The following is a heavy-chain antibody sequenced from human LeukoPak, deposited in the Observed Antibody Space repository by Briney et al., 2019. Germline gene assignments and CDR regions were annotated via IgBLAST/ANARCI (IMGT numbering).Heavy chain of an antibody. D-gene: IGHD4-17*01. Sequence: PGGSLRLSCAASGFTFSTYSIHWVRQAPGKGLEWVSYISSSGDTVYYPDSVKGRFTISRDNAKNSLYLQMNSLRDEDTAVYYCARIALSTVKRNRPFDYWGQGTLVTVSS. CDR2: ISSSGDTV. CDR3: ARIALSTVKRNRPFDY. J-gene: IGHJ4*02. CDR1: GFTFSTYS. V-gene: IGHV3-48*02.